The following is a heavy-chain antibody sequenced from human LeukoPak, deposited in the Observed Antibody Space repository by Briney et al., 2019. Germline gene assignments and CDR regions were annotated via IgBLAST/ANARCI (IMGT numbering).Heavy chain of an antibody. V-gene: IGHV4-39*01. D-gene: IGHD3-3*01. CDR1: GGSISSSSYY. CDR3: ARHGPYYDFWSGYYY. CDR2: IYYSGST. J-gene: IGHJ4*02. Sequence: SETLSLTCTVSGGSISSSSYYWGWIRQPPGKGLEWIGSIYYSGSTYYNPSLKSRVTISVDTSKNQFSLKLSSVTAADTAVYYCARHGPYYDFWSGYYYWGQGTLVTVSS.